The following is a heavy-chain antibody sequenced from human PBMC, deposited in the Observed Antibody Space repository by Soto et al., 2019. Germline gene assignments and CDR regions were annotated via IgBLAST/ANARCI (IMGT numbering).Heavy chain of an antibody. D-gene: IGHD6-25*01. J-gene: IGHJ4*02. CDR1: GGSFSGFY. CDR3: ARSAGYFY. V-gene: IGHV4-34*01. Sequence: PSETLSLTCAVSGGSFSGFYWTWVRQTPGKGLEWIGEVNHLGGAKYNPSLKGRVTISIDTSIHQFSLKLRSVTAADTAIYYCARSAGYFYWGQGTPVTVSS. CDR2: VNHLGGA.